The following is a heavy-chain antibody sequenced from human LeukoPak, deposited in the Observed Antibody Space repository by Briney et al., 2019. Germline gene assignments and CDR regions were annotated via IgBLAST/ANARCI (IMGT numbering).Heavy chain of an antibody. V-gene: IGHV3-21*01. CDR1: GFTFSSYS. CDR3: ARNVGYSSSWWSLDY. J-gene: IGHJ4*02. CDR2: ISSSSSYI. D-gene: IGHD6-13*01. Sequence: GGSLRLSCAASGFTFSSYSMNWVRQAPGKGLEWVSSISSSSSYIYYADSVKGRFTISRDNAKNSLYLQMHSLRAEDTAVYYCARNVGYSSSWWSLDYWGQGTLVTVSS.